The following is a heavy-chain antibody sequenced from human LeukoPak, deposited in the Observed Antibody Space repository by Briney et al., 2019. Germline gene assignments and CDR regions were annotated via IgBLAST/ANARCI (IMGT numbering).Heavy chain of an antibody. J-gene: IGHJ4*02. D-gene: IGHD5-18*01. CDR1: GGTFSSYA. CDR3: ARLQEDTAMAYDY. V-gene: IGHV1-69*06. Sequence: SVRVSCKASGGTFSSYAISWVRQAPGQGLEWMGGIIPIFGTANYAQKFQGRVTITADKSTSTAYMELSSLRSEDTAVYYCARLQEDTAMAYDYWGQGTLVTVSS. CDR2: IIPIFGTA.